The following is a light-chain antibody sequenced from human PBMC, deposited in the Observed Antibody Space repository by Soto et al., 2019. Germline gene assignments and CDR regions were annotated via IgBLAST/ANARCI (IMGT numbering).Light chain of an antibody. CDR2: GAS. Sequence: EIVLTQSPGTLSLSPGERATLSCRASQSVSSSYLAWYQQKPGQAPRLLIYGASSRATGIPARFSGSGSGTDFTLTISSREPEDVAVYNCQQYGSSPTFGQGTKVDIK. CDR1: QSVSSSY. J-gene: IGKJ1*01. V-gene: IGKV3-20*01. CDR3: QQYGSSPT.